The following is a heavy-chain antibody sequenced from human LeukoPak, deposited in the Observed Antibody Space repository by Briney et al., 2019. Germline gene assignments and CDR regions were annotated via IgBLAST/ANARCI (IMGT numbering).Heavy chain of an antibody. D-gene: IGHD5-24*01. Sequence: PSETLSLTCTVSGGSISSYYWSWIRQPAGKGLEWIGGIYTSGSTNYNPSLKSRVTMSVDTSKNQFSLKLSSVTAADTAVYYCARDGRDGYNGNLDYWGQGTLVTVSS. V-gene: IGHV4-4*07. CDR1: GGSISSYY. J-gene: IGHJ4*02. CDR3: ARDGRDGYNGNLDY. CDR2: IYTSGST.